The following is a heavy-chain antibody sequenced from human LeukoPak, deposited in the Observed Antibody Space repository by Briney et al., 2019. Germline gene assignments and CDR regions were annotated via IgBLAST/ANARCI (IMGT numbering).Heavy chain of an antibody. CDR1: GGSFSGYY. CDR3: ARAKLYMDFWSNAFDI. Sequence: SETLSLTCAVYGGSFSGYYWSWIRQPPGKGLEWIGEINHSGSTNYNPSLKSRVTISVDTSKNQFSLKLSSVTAADTAAYYCARAKLYMDFWSNAFDIWGQGTMVTVSS. V-gene: IGHV4-34*01. J-gene: IGHJ3*02. CDR2: INHSGST. D-gene: IGHD3-3*01.